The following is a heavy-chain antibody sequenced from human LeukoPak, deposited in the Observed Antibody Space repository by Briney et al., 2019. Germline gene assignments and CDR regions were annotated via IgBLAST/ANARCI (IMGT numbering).Heavy chain of an antibody. CDR1: GGSISSYY. D-gene: IGHD6-19*01. CDR2: IYTSGST. J-gene: IGHJ4*02. V-gene: IGHV4-4*07. Sequence: KPSETLSLTCTVSGGSISSYYWSWIRQPAGKGLEWIGRIYTSGSTNYNPSLKSRVTMSVDTSKNQFSLELSSVTAADTAVYYCARDWGIGSSGWYVLDYWGQGTLVTVSS. CDR3: ARDWGIGSSGWYVLDY.